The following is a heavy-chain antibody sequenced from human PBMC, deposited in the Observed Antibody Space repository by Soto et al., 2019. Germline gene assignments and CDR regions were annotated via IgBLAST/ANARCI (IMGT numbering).Heavy chain of an antibody. Sequence: SVKVSCKTSGFTFTSSAVQWVRQARGQRLEWIGWIVVGSGNTNYAQKFQERVTITRDMSTSTAYMELSSLRSEDTAVYYCAARYSSGWYDYWGQGTLVTVSS. V-gene: IGHV1-58*01. CDR1: GFTFTSSA. D-gene: IGHD6-19*01. CDR2: IVVGSGNT. CDR3: AARYSSGWYDY. J-gene: IGHJ4*02.